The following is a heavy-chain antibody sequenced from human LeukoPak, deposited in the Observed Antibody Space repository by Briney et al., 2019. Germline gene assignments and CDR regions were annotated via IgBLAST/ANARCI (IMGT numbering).Heavy chain of an antibody. V-gene: IGHV3-23*01. CDR3: AKVRYQLLIDY. J-gene: IGHJ4*02. Sequence: GGSLRLSCAASGFTFSSYGMSWVRQAPGKGLEWVSAISGSGGSTYYADSVKGRFTISRDNAKNSLYLQMNSLRAEDTAVYYCAKVRYQLLIDYWGQGTLVTVSS. CDR1: GFTFSSYG. CDR2: ISGSGGST. D-gene: IGHD2-2*01.